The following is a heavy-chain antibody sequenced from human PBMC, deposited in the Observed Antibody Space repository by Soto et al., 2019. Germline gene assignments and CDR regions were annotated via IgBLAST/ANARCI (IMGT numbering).Heavy chain of an antibody. J-gene: IGHJ5*02. CDR2: IYYSGST. Sequence: PSETLSLTCTVSGGSISSGGYYWSWIRQHPGKGLGWIGYIYYSGSTYYNPSLKSRVTISVDTSKNQFSLKLSSVTAADTAVYYCASLNAGYYYGSGSYSSGPAGFDPWGQGTLVTVSS. V-gene: IGHV4-31*03. CDR3: ASLNAGYYYGSGSYSSGPAGFDP. CDR1: GGSISSGGYY. D-gene: IGHD3-10*01.